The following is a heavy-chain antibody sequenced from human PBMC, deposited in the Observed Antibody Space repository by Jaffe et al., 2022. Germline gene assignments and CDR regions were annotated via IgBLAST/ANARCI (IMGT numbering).Heavy chain of an antibody. CDR3: ARGFYSSSWSRIEYFQH. CDR2: IYSGGST. CDR1: GFTVSSNY. J-gene: IGHJ1*01. Sequence: EVQLVESGGGLVQPGGSLRLSCAASGFTVSSNYMSWVRQAPGKGLEWVSVIYSGGSTYYADSVKGRFTISRHNSKNTLYLQMNSLRAEDTAVYYCARGFYSSSWSRIEYFQHWGQGTLVTVSS. D-gene: IGHD6-13*01. V-gene: IGHV3-53*04.